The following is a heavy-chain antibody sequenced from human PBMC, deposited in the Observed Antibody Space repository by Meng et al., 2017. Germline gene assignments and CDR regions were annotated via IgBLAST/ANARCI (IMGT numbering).Heavy chain of an antibody. J-gene: IGHJ2*01. Sequence: QVHLQQWGAGLLKPTEPLSLTCAVYGGSFSGYYWSWIRQPPGKGLEWIGEINHSGSTNYNPSLKSRVTISVDTSKNQFSLKLSSVTAADTAVYYCARGRSGTWPWYFDLWGRGTLVTVSS. CDR1: GGSFSGYY. V-gene: IGHV4-34*01. CDR3: ARGRSGTWPWYFDL. D-gene: IGHD1-1*01. CDR2: INHSGST.